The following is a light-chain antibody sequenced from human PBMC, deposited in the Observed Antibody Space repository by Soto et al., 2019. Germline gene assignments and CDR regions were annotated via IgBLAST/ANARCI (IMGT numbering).Light chain of an antibody. CDR1: RRISNW. Sequence: DIQMTQSPSTLSASVGDRVTITCRASRRISNWLAWYQQRPGIAPKLLIFDASILQSGVPSRFSGSGSGTDLTHSISRLQTDDFATSHCQQYGSFSTITFSRGTKVEI. CDR2: DAS. V-gene: IGKV1-5*01. J-gene: IGKJ4*01. CDR3: QQYGSFSTIT.